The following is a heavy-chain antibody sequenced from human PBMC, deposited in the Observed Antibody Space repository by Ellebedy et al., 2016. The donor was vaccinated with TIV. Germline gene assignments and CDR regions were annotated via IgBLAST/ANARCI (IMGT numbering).Heavy chain of an antibody. D-gene: IGHD3-3*01. Sequence: AASVKVSCKTYGGTFSNYAISWVRQSPGQGLEWMGGIIPFFGKADYEQKFEGTVTITADESTSTVYMELSSLRSEDTAVYYCARSYDPHYYYALDVWGQGTTVTVSS. CDR1: GGTFSNYA. V-gene: IGHV1-69*13. CDR2: IIPFFGKA. CDR3: ARSYDPHYYYALDV. J-gene: IGHJ6*02.